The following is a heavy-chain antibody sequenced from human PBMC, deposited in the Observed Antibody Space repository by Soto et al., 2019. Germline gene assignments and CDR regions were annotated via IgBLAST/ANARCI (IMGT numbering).Heavy chain of an antibody. V-gene: IGHV3-30*18. D-gene: IGHD3-16*02. CDR2: MSYDGSNK. Sequence: QVQLVESGGGVVQPGRSLRLSCAASGFTFSSYGMHWVRQAPGKGLEWVAVMSYDGSNKYYADSVKGRFTISRDNSKNTLYLQMNGLRAEDTAVYYCAKDRGGSYDYVWGSYRPYGMDVWGQGTTGTVSS. CDR1: GFTFSSYG. J-gene: IGHJ6*02. CDR3: AKDRGGSYDYVWGSYRPYGMDV.